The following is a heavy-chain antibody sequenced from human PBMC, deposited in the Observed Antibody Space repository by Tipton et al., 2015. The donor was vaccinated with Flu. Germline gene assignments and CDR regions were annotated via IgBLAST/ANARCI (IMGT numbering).Heavy chain of an antibody. CDR2: ISGSSVVI. CDR3: ARDPPPPPVAV. V-gene: IGHV3-21*01. Sequence: SLRLSCVGSGFTFSTYSMKWVRQAPGKGLEWVASISGSSVVIFYADSVKGRFTISRDNADNSLYLQMSSLRVEDTAVYYCARDPPPPPVAVWGQGTTVIVSS. J-gene: IGHJ6*02. CDR1: GFTFSTYS.